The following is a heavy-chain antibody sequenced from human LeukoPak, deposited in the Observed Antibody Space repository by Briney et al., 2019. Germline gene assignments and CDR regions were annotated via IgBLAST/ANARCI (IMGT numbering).Heavy chain of an antibody. J-gene: IGHJ4*02. D-gene: IGHD6-19*01. CDR2: ISYDGSNK. CDR1: GFTFSSYG. V-gene: IGHV3-30*18. CDR3: AKDLNWVAGPIDY. Sequence: GGSLRLPCAASGFTFSSYGMHWVRQAPGKGLEWVAVISYDGSNKYYADSVKGRFTISRDNSKNTLYLQMNSLRAEDTAVYYCAKDLNWVAGPIDYWGQGTLVTVSS.